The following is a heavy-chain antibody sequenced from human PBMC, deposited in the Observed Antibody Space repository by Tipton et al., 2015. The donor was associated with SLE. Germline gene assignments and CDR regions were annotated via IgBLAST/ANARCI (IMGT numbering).Heavy chain of an antibody. CDR2: IYTSGST. V-gene: IGHV4-61*09. Sequence: TLSLTCTVSGGSISSGSYYWSWIRQPAGKGLEWIGYIYTSGSTNYNPPLKSRVTISVDTSKNQFSLKLSSVTAADTAVYYCARDLTIFGGGVDYWGQGTLVTVSS. D-gene: IGHD3-3*01. J-gene: IGHJ4*02. CDR1: GGSISSGSYY. CDR3: ARDLTIFGGGVDY.